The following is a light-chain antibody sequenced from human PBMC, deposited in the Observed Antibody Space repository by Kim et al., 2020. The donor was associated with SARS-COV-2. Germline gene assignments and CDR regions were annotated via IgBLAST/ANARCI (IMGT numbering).Light chain of an antibody. CDR2: DAY. CDR3: QQHDNIPLT. J-gene: IGKJ4*01. CDR1: EDIANY. V-gene: IGKV1-33*01. Sequence: DVQMTQAPASLSASVGDRVTITCQASEDIANYLNWYQQKPGKAPNLLIYDAYNLETGVQSRFSGSGFGTDFTFPISSLQPEDIATYYCQQHDNIPLTFGGGTKVDIK.